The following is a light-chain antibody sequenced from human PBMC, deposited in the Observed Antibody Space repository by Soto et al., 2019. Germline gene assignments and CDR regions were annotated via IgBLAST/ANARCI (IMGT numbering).Light chain of an antibody. CDR1: SSNIGSNT. J-gene: IGLJ2*01. CDR3: AAWDDSRNGVV. V-gene: IGLV1-44*01. Sequence: QSALTQPPSASGTPGQRVTISCSGSSSNIGSNTVNWYQQLPGTAPKLLIYSNNQRPSGVPDRFSGSKSGTSASLAISGLQSDDEAYYYCAAWDDSRNGVVFGGGTKLTVL. CDR2: SNN.